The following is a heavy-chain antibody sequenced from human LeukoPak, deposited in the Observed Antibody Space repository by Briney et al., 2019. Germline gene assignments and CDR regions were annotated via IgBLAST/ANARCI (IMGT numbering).Heavy chain of an antibody. D-gene: IGHD6-13*01. J-gene: IGHJ5*02. CDR1: GFTFSNYA. V-gene: IGHV3-30*01. CDR3: AKDWAPDGIAAAGTSWFDP. Sequence: GGSLRLSCAASGFTFSNYAMHRVRQAPGKGLEWVSLISSGGTYEYYADSVKGRFTISRDNSKNTLYLQLNSLRAEDTAVYYCAKDWAPDGIAAAGTSWFDPWGQGTLVTVSS. CDR2: ISSGGTYE.